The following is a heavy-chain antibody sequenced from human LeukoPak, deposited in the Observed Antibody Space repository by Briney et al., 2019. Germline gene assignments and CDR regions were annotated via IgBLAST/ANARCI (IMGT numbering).Heavy chain of an antibody. D-gene: IGHD6-19*01. J-gene: IGHJ4*02. CDR2: ISAYNGNT. Sequence: ASVKVSCKASGYTFTSYGISWVRQAPGQGLEWMGWISAYNGNTNYAQKLQGRVTMTTDTSTSTAYMELSSLRSEDTAVYYCASEIAVAGYSNLGYWGQGTLVTVSS. CDR3: ASEIAVAGYSNLGY. V-gene: IGHV1-18*01. CDR1: GYTFTSYG.